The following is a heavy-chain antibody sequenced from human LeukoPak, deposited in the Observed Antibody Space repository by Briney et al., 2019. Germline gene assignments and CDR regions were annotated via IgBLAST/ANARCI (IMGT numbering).Heavy chain of an antibody. V-gene: IGHV3-49*03. CDR1: GFTFSDYA. J-gene: IGHJ4*02. CDR3: TRAGKPPYFDY. Sequence: GGSLRLSCAASGFTFSDYAMSWFRQTPGKGLEWVALIRGTPYGGTTEYAASVKGRFTISRDDSKSIAYLQMNSLKTEDTAVYYCTRAGKPPYFDYWGQGTLVIVSS. CDR2: IRGTPYGGTT.